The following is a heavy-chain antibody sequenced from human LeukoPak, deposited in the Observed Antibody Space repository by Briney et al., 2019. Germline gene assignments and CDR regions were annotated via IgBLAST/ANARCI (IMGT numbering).Heavy chain of an antibody. Sequence: ASVKVSCKASGYTFTSYGISWVRQAPGQGLEWMGWMNPNSGNTGYVQRFQGRVTITRNTSISTAYMELSSLRSEDTAVYYCARGIREIVVVITGVYYFDYWGQGTLVTVSS. V-gene: IGHV1-8*03. D-gene: IGHD3-22*01. CDR1: GYTFTSYG. CDR3: ARGIREIVVVITGVYYFDY. J-gene: IGHJ4*02. CDR2: MNPNSGNT.